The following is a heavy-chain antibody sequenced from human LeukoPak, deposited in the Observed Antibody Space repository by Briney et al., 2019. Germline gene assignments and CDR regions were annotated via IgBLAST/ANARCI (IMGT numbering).Heavy chain of an antibody. CDR1: GYTFTGYY. D-gene: IGHD1-26*01. CDR2: INPNSGGT. CDR3: ARDNGGSYPFDY. V-gene: IGHV1-2*02. Sequence: ASVKDSCKASGYTFTGYYMHWVRQAPGQGLEWMGWINPNSGGTNYAQKFQGRVTMTRDTSISTAYMELSRLRSDDTAVYYCARDNGGSYPFDYWGQGTLVTVSS. J-gene: IGHJ4*02.